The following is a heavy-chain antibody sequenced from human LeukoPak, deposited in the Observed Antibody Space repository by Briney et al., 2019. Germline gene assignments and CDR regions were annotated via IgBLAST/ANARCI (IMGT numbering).Heavy chain of an antibody. J-gene: IGHJ4*02. Sequence: GRSLRLSCAASGFTFSSYAMHWVRQAPGKGLEWVAVISYDGSNKYYADSVKGRFTISRDNSKNTLYLQMNSLRAEDTAFYCAKEKGANWDPFDYWGRGTLVIVSS. CDR1: GFTFSSYA. CDR2: ISYDGSNK. V-gene: IGHV3-30-3*01. D-gene: IGHD7-27*01. CDR3: AKEKGANWDPFDY.